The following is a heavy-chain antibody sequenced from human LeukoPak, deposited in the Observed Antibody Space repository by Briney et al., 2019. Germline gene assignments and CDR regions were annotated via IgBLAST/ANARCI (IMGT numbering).Heavy chain of an antibody. CDR3: AKDRARGYR. V-gene: IGHV3-23*01. D-gene: IGHD5-12*01. J-gene: IGHJ4*02. CDR2: ISDSGGST. Sequence: PGGSMRLSCAASGFTFSSYAMCWVRQAPGKGLEWVSAISDSGGSTYYADSVKGRFTISRDNSKNTLYLQMNSLRAEDTAVYYCAKDRARGYRWGQGTLVTVSS. CDR1: GFTFSSYA.